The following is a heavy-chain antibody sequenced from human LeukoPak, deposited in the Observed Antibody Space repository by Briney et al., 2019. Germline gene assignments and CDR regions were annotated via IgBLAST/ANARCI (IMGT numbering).Heavy chain of an antibody. CDR1: GFTFSSYG. V-gene: IGHV3-30*18. D-gene: IGHD3-22*01. Sequence: GGSLRLSCAASGFTFSSYGMHWVRQAPGKGLEWVTVISYDGSNKYYADSVKGRFTISRDNSKNTLYLQMNSLRAEDTAVYYCAKASAMIVVVSKHFDYWGQGTLVTVSS. CDR2: ISYDGSNK. J-gene: IGHJ4*02. CDR3: AKASAMIVVVSKHFDY.